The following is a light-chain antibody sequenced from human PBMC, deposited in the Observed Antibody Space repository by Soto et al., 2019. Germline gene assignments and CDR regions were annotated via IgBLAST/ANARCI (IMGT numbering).Light chain of an antibody. CDR2: AAS. CDR3: QQSYSTPLLT. V-gene: IGKV1-39*01. CDR1: QSISSY. Sequence: DLQMTQSPSSLSASVGDRVTITCRASQSISSYLNWYQQKPGKAPKLRIYAASSLQSGVPSRFSGSGSGTDFTLTSSSLQPEDFATYYCQQSYSTPLLTFGVGTMVESK. J-gene: IGKJ4*01.